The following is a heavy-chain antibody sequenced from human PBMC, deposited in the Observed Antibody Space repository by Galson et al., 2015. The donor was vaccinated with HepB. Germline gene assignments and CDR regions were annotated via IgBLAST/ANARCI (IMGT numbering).Heavy chain of an antibody. Sequence: SLRLSCAASGFTFSNYGMHWVRQAPGKGLEWVAFIRYDGSNEYYADSVKGRFTISRDNSKNTLYLQMSSLRAEDTSLYYCANVPDYFDRSGGWETDYWGQGTLVTVSS. CDR2: IRYDGSNE. D-gene: IGHD3-22*01. CDR3: ANVPDYFDRSGGWETDY. V-gene: IGHV3-30*02. CDR1: GFTFSNYG. J-gene: IGHJ4*02.